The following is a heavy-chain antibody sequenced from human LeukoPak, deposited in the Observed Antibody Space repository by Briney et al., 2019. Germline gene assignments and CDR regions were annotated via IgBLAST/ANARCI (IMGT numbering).Heavy chain of an antibody. J-gene: IGHJ4*02. D-gene: IGHD2-15*01. CDR3: ARGDCSGGSCYLSLTTIDY. V-gene: IGHV3-30*02. CDR2: IQYDGSKK. CDR1: GFTFSSNG. Sequence: SGGSLRLSCVASGFTFSSNGMHWVRQAPGKGLEWVTFIQYDGSKKYYADSVKGRFTISRDNSKNSLYLQMNSLRAEDTAVYYCARGDCSGGSCYLSLTTIDYWGQGTLVTVSS.